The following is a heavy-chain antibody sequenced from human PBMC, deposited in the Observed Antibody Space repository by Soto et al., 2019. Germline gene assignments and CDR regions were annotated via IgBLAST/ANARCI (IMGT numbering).Heavy chain of an antibody. J-gene: IGHJ4*02. CDR3: ARAEDYSNAPSHY. CDR1: GFTFSRSG. V-gene: IGHV3-33*01. D-gene: IGHD4-4*01. CDR2: IWYDGGNK. Sequence: GGSLRLSCAASGFTFSRSGMHWVRQAPGKGLEWVAVIWYDGGNKYYADSVKGRFTISRDNSKNTLFLQMNSLRAEDTAMYYCARAEDYSNAPSHYWGQGTLVTVSS.